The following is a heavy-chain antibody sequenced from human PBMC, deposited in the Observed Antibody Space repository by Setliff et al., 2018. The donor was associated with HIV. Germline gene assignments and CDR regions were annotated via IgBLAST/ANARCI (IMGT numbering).Heavy chain of an antibody. Sequence: LRLSCAVSGFTISNYYMTWIRQAPGKGLEWISYISDSGSSIDYADSVKGRFAMSRDTAKDSVFLQMTDLRAEDTAVYYCTVYNTGSSKDHYWGQGTPVTVSS. V-gene: IGHV3-11*04. CDR2: ISDSGSSI. D-gene: IGHD2-8*02. CDR3: TVYNTGSSKDHY. J-gene: IGHJ4*02. CDR1: GFTISNYY.